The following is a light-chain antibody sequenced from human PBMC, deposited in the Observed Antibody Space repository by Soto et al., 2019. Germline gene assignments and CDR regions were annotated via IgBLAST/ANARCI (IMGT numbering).Light chain of an antibody. CDR1: QGVGVW. CDR3: QQADSHPLT. CDR2: GAS. J-gene: IGKJ4*01. Sequence: DIQMTQSPSSVSASVGDTVTITCRASQGVGVWLGWYQHKPGKAPHLLIYGASGLQIGVPSRFSGSVSGADFTLTISNLQPEDFATYYCQQADSHPLTFGGGTKVEIK. V-gene: IGKV1-12*01.